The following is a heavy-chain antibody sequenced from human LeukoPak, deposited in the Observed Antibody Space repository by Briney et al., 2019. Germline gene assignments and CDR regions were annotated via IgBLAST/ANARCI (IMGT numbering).Heavy chain of an antibody. D-gene: IGHD6-13*01. Sequence: ASVKVSCKASGYTFTGYYTHWVRQAPGQGLEWMGWINPNSGGTNYAQKFQGRVTMTRDTSISTAYMELSRLRSDDTAVYYCARAKGYSSSWYGFGPTFDYWGQGTLVTVSS. V-gene: IGHV1-2*02. CDR1: GYTFTGYY. CDR3: ARAKGYSSSWYGFGPTFDY. J-gene: IGHJ4*02. CDR2: INPNSGGT.